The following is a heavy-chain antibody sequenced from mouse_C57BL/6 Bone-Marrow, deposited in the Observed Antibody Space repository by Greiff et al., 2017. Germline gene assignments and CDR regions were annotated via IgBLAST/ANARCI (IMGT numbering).Heavy chain of an antibody. J-gene: IGHJ4*01. Sequence: VQLQQSGAELVMPGASVKLSCKASGYTFTSYWMHWVKQRPGQGLEWIGEIDPSDSYTNYNQKFKGKSTLTVDKSSSTAYMQLSSLTSEDSAVYYCARRGAQATLYAMDYWGQGTSVTVSS. CDR1: GYTFTSYW. D-gene: IGHD3-2*02. CDR2: IDPSDSYT. V-gene: IGHV1-69*01. CDR3: ARRGAQATLYAMDY.